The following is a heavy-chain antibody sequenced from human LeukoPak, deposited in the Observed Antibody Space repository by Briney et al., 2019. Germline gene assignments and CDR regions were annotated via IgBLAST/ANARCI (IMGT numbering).Heavy chain of an antibody. V-gene: IGHV1-2*02. CDR1: RYRLIGHI. J-gene: IGHJ6*03. Sequence: ASVKVSCLHGRYRLIGHILHWIRPAPGQGVEWMGWVSPKSGRTNYAQRFQGRVTMSTSTSINTAYMELTGLTSDDTATYYCARDSSGVPYKYYYYLDVWGEGTTVTVSS. CDR2: VSPKSGRT. CDR3: ARDSSGVPYKYYYYLDV. D-gene: IGHD2-15*01.